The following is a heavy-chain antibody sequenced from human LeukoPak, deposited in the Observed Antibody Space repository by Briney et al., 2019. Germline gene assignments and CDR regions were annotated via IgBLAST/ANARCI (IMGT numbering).Heavy chain of an antibody. CDR1: GFTFSSYG. CDR2: ISGSGGST. Sequence: GGTLRLSCAASGFTFSSYGMSWVRQAPGKGLEWVSAISGSGGSTYYADSAKGRFTISRDNSKNTLYLQMNSLRAEDTAVYYCGRRGGTWPKYYFDYWGQGSLVTVSS. D-gene: IGHD3-10*01. V-gene: IGHV3-23*01. CDR3: GRRGGTWPKYYFDY. J-gene: IGHJ4*02.